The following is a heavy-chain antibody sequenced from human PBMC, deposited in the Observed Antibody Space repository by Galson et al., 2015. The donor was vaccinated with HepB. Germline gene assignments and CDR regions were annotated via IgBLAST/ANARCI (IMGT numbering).Heavy chain of an antibody. J-gene: IGHJ4*02. CDR1: GGSLSLYY. CDR2: IYPSGFT. D-gene: IGHD3-3*01. Sequence: ETLSLTCTVSGGSLSLYYWSWIRQPAGKGLEWVGLIYPSGFTHYKPSLTSRFTMSVDTSENQFSLKLNSVTAADTAVYYCARGNGFRSGYYWSFDYWGQGILVTVSS. CDR3: ARGNGFRSGYYWSFDY. V-gene: IGHV4-4*07.